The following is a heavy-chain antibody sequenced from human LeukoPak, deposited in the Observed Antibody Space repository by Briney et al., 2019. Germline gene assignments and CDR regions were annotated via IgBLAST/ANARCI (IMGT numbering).Heavy chain of an antibody. CDR1: GFTFSSYA. V-gene: IGHV3-30-3*02. D-gene: IGHD1-26*01. J-gene: IGHJ4*02. CDR3: AKWDYYFDY. Sequence: GRSLRLSCAASGFTFSSYAMHWVRQAPGKGLEWVAVISYDGSNKYYADSVKGRFTISRDNSKNTLYLQINSLRAEDTAVYYCAKWDYYFDYWGQGTLVTVSS. CDR2: ISYDGSNK.